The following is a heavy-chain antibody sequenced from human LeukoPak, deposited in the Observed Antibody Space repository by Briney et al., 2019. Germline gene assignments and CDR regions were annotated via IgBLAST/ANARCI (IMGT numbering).Heavy chain of an antibody. CDR1: GYTFTSYD. V-gene: IGHV1-8*01. D-gene: IGHD3-3*01. J-gene: IGHJ5*02. CDR3: ARDWGKKYDFWQHSIQGWFDP. CDR2: MNPNSGNT. Sequence: ASVKVSCKASGYTFTSYDINWVRQATGQGLEWMGWMNPNSGNTGYAQKFQGRVTMTRDTSISTAYMELSRLRSDDTAVYYCARDWGKKYDFWQHSIQGWFDPWGQGTLVTVSS.